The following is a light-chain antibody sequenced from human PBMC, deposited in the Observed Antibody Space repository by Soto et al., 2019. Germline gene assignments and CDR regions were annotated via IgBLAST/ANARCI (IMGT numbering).Light chain of an antibody. V-gene: IGKV3-20*01. CDR1: QSFNSIY. Sequence: IVLTQSPGTLSLSPGDRATLSCRASQSFNSIYLAWYQQKPGHAPRLLIYVASSRATGIPDRFSGSGSGTDLTLTISRLEPEDSAVYYCHQYDSWTFGQGTKVEIK. J-gene: IGKJ1*01. CDR2: VAS. CDR3: HQYDSWT.